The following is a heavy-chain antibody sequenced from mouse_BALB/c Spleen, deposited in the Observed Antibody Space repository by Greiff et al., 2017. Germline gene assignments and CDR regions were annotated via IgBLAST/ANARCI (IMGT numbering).Heavy chain of an antibody. Sequence: VQLQQSGAELVKPGASVKLSCKASGYTFTSYWMHWVKQRPGQGLEWIGEINPSNGRTNYNEKFKSKATLTVDKSSSTAYMQLSSLTSEDSAVYYCARGGGYDYYAMDYWGQGTSVTVSS. V-gene: IGHV1S81*02. CDR3: ARGGGYDYYAMDY. CDR1: GYTFTSYW. CDR2: INPSNGRT. J-gene: IGHJ4*01. D-gene: IGHD3-1*01.